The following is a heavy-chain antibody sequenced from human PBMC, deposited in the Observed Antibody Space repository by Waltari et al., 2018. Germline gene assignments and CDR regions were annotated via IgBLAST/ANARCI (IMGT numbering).Heavy chain of an antibody. V-gene: IGHV3-23*04. Sequence: EVQLVESGGGLVQPGGSLRLSFEASGFSFRSYAMNWVRQVPGKGVEWVAGIGAIGETTHYAGSVRGLFTISRDNSKNSLDLQMNDLRAEDTALYYCAKDPIGGVDIWGQGTRVNVSS. D-gene: IGHD3-16*01. CDR2: IGAIGETT. CDR3: AKDPIGGVDI. CDR1: GFSFRSYA. J-gene: IGHJ3*02.